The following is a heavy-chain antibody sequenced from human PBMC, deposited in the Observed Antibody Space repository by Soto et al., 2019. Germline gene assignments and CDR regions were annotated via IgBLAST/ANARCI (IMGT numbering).Heavy chain of an antibody. V-gene: IGHV3-30-3*01. CDR2: ISYDGSNK. J-gene: IGHJ5*02. Sequence: GGSLRLSCAASGFTFSSYAMHWVRQAPGKGLEWVAVISYDGSNKYYADSVKGRFTISRDNSKNTLYLQMNSLRAEDTAVYYCARDAFEFASIEAPQGRFDPWGQGTLVTVSS. CDR3: ARDAFEFASIEAPQGRFDP. CDR1: GFTFSSYA. D-gene: IGHD6-6*01.